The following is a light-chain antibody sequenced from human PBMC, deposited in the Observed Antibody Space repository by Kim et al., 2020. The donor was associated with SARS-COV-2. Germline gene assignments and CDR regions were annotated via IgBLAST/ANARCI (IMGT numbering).Light chain of an antibody. CDR1: SLRSYY. CDR3: NSRDSNDNVV. CDR2: GKN. Sequence: SSELTQDPAVSVALGQTVRITCQGDSLRSYYASWYQQKPGQAPVLVFYGKNNRPSGIPDRFSGSYSGNTASLTITGTQAGDEADYYCNSRDSNDNVVFGGGTQLTVL. J-gene: IGLJ2*01. V-gene: IGLV3-19*01.